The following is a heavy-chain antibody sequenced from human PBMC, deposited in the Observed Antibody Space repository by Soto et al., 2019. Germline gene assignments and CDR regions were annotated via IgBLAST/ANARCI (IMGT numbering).Heavy chain of an antibody. CDR1: GYSFTSYW. CDR2: IDPSDSYT. V-gene: IGHV5-10-1*01. Sequence: GESLKISCKGSGYSFTSYWISWVRQMPGKGLEWVGRIDPSDSYTNYSPSFQGHVTISADNSISTAYLQWSSLKASDTAMYYCARVVQDCSSTSCPGGFDPWGQGTLVTVSS. CDR3: ARVVQDCSSTSCPGGFDP. D-gene: IGHD2-2*01. J-gene: IGHJ5*02.